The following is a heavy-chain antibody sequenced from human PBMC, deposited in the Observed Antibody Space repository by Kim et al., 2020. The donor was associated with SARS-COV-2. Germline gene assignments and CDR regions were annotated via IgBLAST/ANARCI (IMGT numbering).Heavy chain of an antibody. V-gene: IGHV1-18*01. CDR1: GYTFTSYG. CDR3: ARDLAGGGGVIVSYDY. D-gene: IGHD3-16*02. Sequence: ASVKVSCKASGYTFTSYGISWVRQAPGQGLEWMGWISAYNGNTNYAQKLQGRVTMTTDTSTSTAYMELRSLRSDDTAVYYCARDLAGGGGVIVSYDYWGQGTLVTVSS. J-gene: IGHJ4*02. CDR2: ISAYNGNT.